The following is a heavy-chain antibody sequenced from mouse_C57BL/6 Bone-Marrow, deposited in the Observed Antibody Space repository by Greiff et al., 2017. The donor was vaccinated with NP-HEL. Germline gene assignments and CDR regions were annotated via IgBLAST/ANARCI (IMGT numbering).Heavy chain of an antibody. J-gene: IGHJ1*03. Sequence: VQLQQSGPVLVKPGASVKMSCKASGYTFTDYYMNWVKQSHGKSLEWIGVINPYNGGTSYNQKFKGKATLTVDKSSSTAYMELNSLTSEDAAVYYCATLLRYFDVWGTGTTVTVSS. V-gene: IGHV1-19*01. CDR2: INPYNGGT. CDR3: ATLLRYFDV. CDR1: GYTFTDYY. D-gene: IGHD1-2*01.